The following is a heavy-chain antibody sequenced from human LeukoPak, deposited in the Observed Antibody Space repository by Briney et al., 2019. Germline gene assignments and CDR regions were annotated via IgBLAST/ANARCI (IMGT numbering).Heavy chain of an antibody. CDR2: IYYNGST. Sequence: SETLSLTCTVSGGSISSYYWSWIRQPPGKGLEWIGYIYYNGSTNYNPSLKSRVTISVDTSKNQFSLKLSSVTAADTAVYYCARHNYGDYAFDYWGQGTLVTVSS. J-gene: IGHJ4*02. V-gene: IGHV4-59*01. CDR3: ARHNYGDYAFDY. CDR1: GGSISSYY. D-gene: IGHD4-17*01.